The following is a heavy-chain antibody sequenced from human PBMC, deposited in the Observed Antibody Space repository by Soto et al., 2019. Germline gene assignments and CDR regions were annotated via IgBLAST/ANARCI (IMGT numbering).Heavy chain of an antibody. CDR1: GFTFSSYG. CDR2: IWYDGSNK. J-gene: IGHJ6*02. CDR3: ARDRYYYDSSGSPMDV. D-gene: IGHD3-22*01. Sequence: GGSLRLSCAASGFTFSSYGMHWVRQAPGKGLEWVAVIWYDGSNKYYADSVKGRFTISRDNSKNTLYLQMNSLRAEDTAVYYCARDRYYYDSSGSPMDVWGQGTTVTVSS. V-gene: IGHV3-33*01.